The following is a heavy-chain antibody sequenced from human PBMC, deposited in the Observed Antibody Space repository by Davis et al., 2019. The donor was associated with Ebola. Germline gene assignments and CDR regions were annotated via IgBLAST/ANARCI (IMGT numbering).Heavy chain of an antibody. CDR3: ARAQFPTTSDH. D-gene: IGHD1-1*01. Sequence: AASVKVSCKASGYTFTSYGITWVRQAPGQGLEWMGWINPHNGNTNYAQNVQGRVTMTTDTSTSTAYMEVGSLRSDDTAVDYCARAQFPTTSDHWGQGTLVTVSS. V-gene: IGHV1-18*04. CDR1: GYTFTSYG. J-gene: IGHJ4*02. CDR2: INPHNGNT.